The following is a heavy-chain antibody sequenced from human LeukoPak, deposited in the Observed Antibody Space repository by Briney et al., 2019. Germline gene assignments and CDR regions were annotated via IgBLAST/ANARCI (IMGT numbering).Heavy chain of an antibody. CDR3: TRLTYYYGSGSYYPYGMDV. J-gene: IGHJ6*02. CDR2: IRSKANSYAT. CDR1: GFTFSGSA. V-gene: IGHV3-73*01. Sequence: GGSLKLSCAASGFTFSGSAMHWVRQASGKGLEWVGRIRSKANSYATAYAASVKGRFTISRDDSKKTAYLQMNSLKTEDTAVYYCTRLTYYYGSGSYYPYGMDVWGQGTTVTVSS. D-gene: IGHD3-10*01.